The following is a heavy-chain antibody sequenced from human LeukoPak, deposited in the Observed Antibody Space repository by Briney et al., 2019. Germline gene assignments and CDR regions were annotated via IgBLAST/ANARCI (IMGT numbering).Heavy chain of an antibody. V-gene: IGHV1-2*06. CDR1: GYTFTGCY. D-gene: IGHD3-22*01. CDR3: AREHDSSGSDAFDI. Sequence: ASVKVSCKASGYTFTGCYKHWVRQAPGQGLEWMGRINPNSGGTNYAQKFQGRVTMTRDTSISTAYMELSRLRSDDTAVYYCAREHDSSGSDAFDIWGQGTMVTVSS. J-gene: IGHJ3*02. CDR2: INPNSGGT.